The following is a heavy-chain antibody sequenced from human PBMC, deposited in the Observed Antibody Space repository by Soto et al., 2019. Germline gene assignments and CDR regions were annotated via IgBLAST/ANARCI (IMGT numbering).Heavy chain of an antibody. CDR2: INPKSGGT. V-gene: IGHV1-2*02. D-gene: IGHD3-22*01. CDR1: GYTFTGHY. J-gene: IGHJ4*02. CDR3: ARSPRGTIYYYDSSGYYYFDY. Sequence: GASVKVSCKASGYTFTGHYMHWVRQAPGQGLEWMRWINPKSGGTNYAQKCQGRVTMTRDMSISTAYMELSRLRSDDTAVYYCARSPRGTIYYYDSSGYYYFDYWGQGTLVTVSS.